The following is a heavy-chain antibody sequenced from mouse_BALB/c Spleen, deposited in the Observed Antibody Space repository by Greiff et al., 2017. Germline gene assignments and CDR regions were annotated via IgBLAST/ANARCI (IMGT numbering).Heavy chain of an antibody. J-gene: IGHJ4*01. CDR3: ARQKDY. CDR2: ISSGGGST. CDR1: GFAFSSYD. V-gene: IGHV5-12-1*01. Sequence: EVKLVESGGGLVKPGGSLKLSCAASGFAFSSYDMSWVRQTPEKRLEWVAYISSGGGSTYYPDTVKGRFTISRDNAKNTLYLQMSSLKSEDTAMYYWARQKDYGGKGTSVTVSS.